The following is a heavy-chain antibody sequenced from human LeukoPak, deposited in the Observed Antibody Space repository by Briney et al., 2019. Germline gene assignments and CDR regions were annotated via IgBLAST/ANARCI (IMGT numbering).Heavy chain of an antibody. V-gene: IGHV1-24*01. D-gene: IGHD5-18*01. J-gene: IGHJ4*02. CDR1: GYTLTELS. CDR3: ANVDTAMVPIRY. CDR2: FDPEDGET. Sequence: ASVKVSCKVSGYTLTELSMHWVRQAPGKGLEWMGGFDPEDGETIYAQKFQGRVTMTEDTSTDTAYMELSGLRSEDTAVYYCANVDTAMVPIRYWGQGTLVTVSS.